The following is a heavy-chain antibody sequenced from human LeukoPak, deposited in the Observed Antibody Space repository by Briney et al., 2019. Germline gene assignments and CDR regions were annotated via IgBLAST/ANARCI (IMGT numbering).Heavy chain of an antibody. CDR3: ARHPFATPFDH. Sequence: SETLSLTCTVSGGSISSYYWSWIRQPPGKGLEWIGYVFYTGDTNSNPSLKSRVTMSLDTSKSQISLRLTSVTAADTAVYYCARHPFATPFDHWGRGTLVTVSS. CDR2: VFYTGDT. CDR1: GGSISSYY. J-gene: IGHJ4*02. D-gene: IGHD2-15*01. V-gene: IGHV4-59*08.